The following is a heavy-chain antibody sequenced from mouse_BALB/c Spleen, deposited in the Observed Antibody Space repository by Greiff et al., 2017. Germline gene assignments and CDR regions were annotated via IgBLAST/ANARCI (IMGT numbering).Heavy chain of an antibody. D-gene: IGHD4-1*01. CDR3: AREELGRGVAY. J-gene: IGHJ3*01. Sequence: DLVKPGASVKLSCKASGYTFTSYWINWIKQRPGQGLEWIGRIAPGSGSTYYNEMFKGKATLTVDTSSRTAYIQLSSLSAEDSAVYFCAREELGRGVAYWGQGTLVTVSA. CDR2: IAPGSGST. CDR1: GYTFTSYW. V-gene: IGHV1S41*01.